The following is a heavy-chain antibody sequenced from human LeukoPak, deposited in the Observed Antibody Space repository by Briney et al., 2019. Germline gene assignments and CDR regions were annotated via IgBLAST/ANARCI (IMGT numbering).Heavy chain of an antibody. Sequence: ASETLSLTCAVYGGSYSGYYWSWIRQPPGKGLEWIGEINHSGSTNYNPSLKSRVTISVDTSKNQFSLKLSSVTAADTAVYYCARGRNYSTYFDYWGQGTLVTVSS. V-gene: IGHV4-34*01. CDR1: GGSYSGYY. J-gene: IGHJ4*02. CDR2: INHSGST. CDR3: ARGRNYSTYFDY. D-gene: IGHD1-14*01.